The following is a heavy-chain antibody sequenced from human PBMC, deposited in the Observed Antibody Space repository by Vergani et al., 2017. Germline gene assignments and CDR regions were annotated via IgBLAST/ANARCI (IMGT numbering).Heavy chain of an antibody. Sequence: QVQLQQWGGGLLKPSETLSLTCVVNGGSFTSYHWTWIRQSPGEGLEWVGDIDHTGRPDYNPSLKSRLTMSVDKSRNQFSLTHNSVTATDTAIYFCARVNTETNSHLYYYYYMDVWGQGTAVTVS. CDR1: GGSFTSYH. CDR2: IDHTGRP. V-gene: IGHV4-34*01. CDR3: ARVNTETNSHLYYYYYMDV. D-gene: IGHD4-11*01. J-gene: IGHJ6*03.